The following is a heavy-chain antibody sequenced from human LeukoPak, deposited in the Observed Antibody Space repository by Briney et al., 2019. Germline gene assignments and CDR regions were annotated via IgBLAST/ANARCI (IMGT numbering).Heavy chain of an antibody. J-gene: IGHJ4*02. D-gene: IGHD3-22*01. CDR2: IKSKTDGGTT. CDR3: TTDPFYYYDSSGYRH. Sequence: GGSLRLSCAASGFTFNYAWMNWVREAPGKGVEWVGRIKSKTDGGTTDYAAPVKGRFTISRGDSKNTLYLQMNSLKTEDTAVYYCTTDPFYYYDSSGYRHWGQGTLVTVSS. V-gene: IGHV3-15*07. CDR1: GFTFNYAW.